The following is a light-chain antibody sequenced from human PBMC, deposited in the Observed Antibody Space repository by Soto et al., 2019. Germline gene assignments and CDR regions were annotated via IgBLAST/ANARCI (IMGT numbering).Light chain of an antibody. CDR1: QSITIW. J-gene: IGKJ2*01. CDR2: KAS. Sequence: DIQMTQSPSTLSASVGDRVTVTCRASQSITIWLAWYQLKPGKAPKLLIEKASSLQSGDPSRFSGSGSVTEFTFTISRLQPDDSATYYCPQYDSYPVTFGQGTKLEIK. V-gene: IGKV1-5*03. CDR3: PQYDSYPVT.